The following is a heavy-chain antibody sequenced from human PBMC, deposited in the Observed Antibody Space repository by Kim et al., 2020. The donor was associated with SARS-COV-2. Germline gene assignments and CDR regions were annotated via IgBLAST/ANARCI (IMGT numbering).Heavy chain of an antibody. CDR1: GGSISSSSYY. Sequence: SETLSLTCTVSGGSISSSSYYWGWIRQPPGKGLEWIGSIYYSGSTYYNPSLKSRVTISVDTSKNQFSLKLSSVTAADTAVYYCAPLGAGGSYPYNWFDPWGQGTLVTVSS. J-gene: IGHJ5*02. CDR2: IYYSGST. CDR3: APLGAGGSYPYNWFDP. V-gene: IGHV4-39*01. D-gene: IGHD1-26*01.